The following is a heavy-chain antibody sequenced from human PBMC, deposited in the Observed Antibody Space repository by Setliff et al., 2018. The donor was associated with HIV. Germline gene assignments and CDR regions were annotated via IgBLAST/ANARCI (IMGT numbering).Heavy chain of an antibody. V-gene: IGHV3-21*06. J-gene: IGHJ4*02. CDR2: ISSSSSYI. D-gene: IGHD2-21*01. CDR3: VRGGADCETDCY. CDR1: GFTFSSYS. Sequence: PGGSLRLSCAASGFTFSSYSMNWVRQAPGKGLEWVSSISSSSSYIYYADSVKGRFTISRDNAKNSLYLQMNRLRVEDTALYYCVRGGADCETDCYWGQGAMVTVSS.